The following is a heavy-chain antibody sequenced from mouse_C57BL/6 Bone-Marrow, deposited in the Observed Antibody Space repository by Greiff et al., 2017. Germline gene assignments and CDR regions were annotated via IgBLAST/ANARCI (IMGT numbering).Heavy chain of an antibody. CDR1: GYTFTSYW. J-gene: IGHJ2*01. Sequence: QVQLQQPGAELVKPGASVKLSCKASGYTFTSYWMQWVKQRPGQGLEWIGEIDPSDSYTNYNQKFKGKATLTVDPSSTTAYMQLISLTSEDSAVYCCASYVGYYFDYWGQGTTLTVSS. CDR2: IDPSDSYT. D-gene: IGHD3-1*01. V-gene: IGHV1-50*01. CDR3: ASYVGYYFDY.